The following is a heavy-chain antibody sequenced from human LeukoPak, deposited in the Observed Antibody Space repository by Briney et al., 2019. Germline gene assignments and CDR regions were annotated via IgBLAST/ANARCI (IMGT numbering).Heavy chain of an antibody. D-gene: IGHD3-10*01. CDR2: MYYSVST. CDR3: ARLQAQTRGDDGSGRPYYFDY. Sequence: SETLSLTCTVSGGSISSYYWSWIRQPPGKGLEWIGYMYYSVSTKYNPSLKSRVTMSVDTSKNQFSLNLSSVPAADTAVYYCARLQAQTRGDDGSGRPYYFDYWGQGTLVTVSS. J-gene: IGHJ4*02. V-gene: IGHV4-59*12. CDR1: GGSISSYY.